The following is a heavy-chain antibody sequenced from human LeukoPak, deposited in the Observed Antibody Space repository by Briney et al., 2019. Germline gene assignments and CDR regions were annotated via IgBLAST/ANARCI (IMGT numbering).Heavy chain of an antibody. D-gene: IGHD3-22*01. V-gene: IGHV1-2*02. CDR1: GGTFSNYA. CDR3: ATGGGDYYDSSGPHFDY. Sequence: ASVKVSCKASGGTFSNYAISWVRQAPGQGLEWMGWINPNSGGTNYAQKFQGRVTMTRDTSISTAYMELSRLRSDDTAVYYCATGGGDYYDSSGPHFDYWGQGTLVTVSS. CDR2: INPNSGGT. J-gene: IGHJ4*02.